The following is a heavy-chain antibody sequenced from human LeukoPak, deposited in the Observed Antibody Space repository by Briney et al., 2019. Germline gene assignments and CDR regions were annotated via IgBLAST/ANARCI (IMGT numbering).Heavy chain of an antibody. D-gene: IGHD2-2*01. Sequence: GGSLRLSCAASGLTFSDYYMSWIRQAPGKGLEWVSYISSSGSTIYYADSVKGRFTISRDNAKNSLYLQMNSLRAEDTAVYYCARGGVVVPAANYYYYYGMDVWGQGTTVTVSS. V-gene: IGHV3-11*04. J-gene: IGHJ6*02. CDR2: ISSSGSTI. CDR3: ARGGVVVPAANYYYYYGMDV. CDR1: GLTFSDYY.